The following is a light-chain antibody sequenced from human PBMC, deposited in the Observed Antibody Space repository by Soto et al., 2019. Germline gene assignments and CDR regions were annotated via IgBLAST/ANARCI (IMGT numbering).Light chain of an antibody. Sequence: DIVMTQSPDSLAVSLGERATIKCKSSRSILSRSNNKSYLAWYQQKPGQPPKLLISWASTRESGVPDRFSGSGSGTDFTLPISSLQAEDVAVYHCQQYFDTPTFGQGTKVEIK. CDR3: QQYFDTPT. J-gene: IGKJ1*01. V-gene: IGKV4-1*01. CDR1: RSILSRSNNKSY. CDR2: WAS.